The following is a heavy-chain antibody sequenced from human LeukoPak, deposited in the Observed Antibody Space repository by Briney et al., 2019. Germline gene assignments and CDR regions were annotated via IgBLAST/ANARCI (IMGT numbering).Heavy chain of an antibody. V-gene: IGHV3-23*01. CDR3: AKDREEYSGYATFDY. D-gene: IGHD5-12*01. J-gene: IGHJ4*02. CDR2: ISGSGGST. Sequence: GGSLRLSCAASGFTFSSYAMSWVRQAPGKGLEWVSAISGSGGSTYYADSVKGRFTISGDNSKNTLYLQMNSLRAEDTAVYYCAKDREEYSGYATFDYWGQGTLVTVSS. CDR1: GFTFSSYA.